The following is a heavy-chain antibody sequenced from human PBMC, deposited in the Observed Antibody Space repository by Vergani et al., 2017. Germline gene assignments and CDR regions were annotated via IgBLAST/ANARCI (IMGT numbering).Heavy chain of an antibody. J-gene: IGHJ6*02. D-gene: IGHD6-19*01. CDR3: ARGLAVAGTSHYYYGMDV. CDR2: IIPILGTA. CDR1: GGTFSSYA. Sequence: QVQLVQSGAEVKKPGSSVKVSCKASGGTFSSYAISWVRQAPGQGLEWMGRIIPILGTANYAQKFQGRVTITADESTSTAYMELSSLRSEDTAVYYCARGLAVAGTSHYYYGMDVWGQGTTVTVSS. V-gene: IGHV1-69*11.